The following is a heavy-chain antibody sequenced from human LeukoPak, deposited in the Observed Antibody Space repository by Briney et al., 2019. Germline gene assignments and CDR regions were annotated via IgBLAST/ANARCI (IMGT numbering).Heavy chain of an antibody. J-gene: IGHJ5*02. Sequence: GASLKISCMGAGYSFISYWISWVRQMPGKGLEWMGRIDHSDSYTNYSPSFQGHITISANTSISIAFLLWSSLEASDAAMYCCARSYCSGGSCYQWFYPCGPRTLCTVSS. CDR3: ARSYCSGGSCYQWFYP. CDR2: IDHSDSYT. V-gene: IGHV5-10-1*01. D-gene: IGHD2-15*01. CDR1: GYSFISYW.